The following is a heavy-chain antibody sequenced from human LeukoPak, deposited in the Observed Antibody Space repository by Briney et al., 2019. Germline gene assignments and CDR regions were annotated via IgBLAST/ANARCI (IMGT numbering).Heavy chain of an antibody. J-gene: IGHJ4*02. V-gene: IGHV4-4*02. CDR2: IHYSGST. D-gene: IGHD1-26*01. CDR1: GGAISNTNW. Sequence: SETLSLTCGVSGGAISNTNWWNWVRQPPGKGLEWIGEIHYSGSTHYDPSLKSRVIISLDKSNNHFSLKLSSVTAADTAMYYCARGVNSGYFDYWGQGTLVTVSS. CDR3: ARGVNSGYFDY.